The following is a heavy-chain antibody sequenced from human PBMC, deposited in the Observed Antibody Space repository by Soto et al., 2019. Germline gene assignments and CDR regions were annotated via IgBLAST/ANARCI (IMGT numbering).Heavy chain of an antibody. CDR1: GYTFTGYY. CDR3: ARDTDTAMDYYYYGMDV. V-gene: IGHV1-2*02. J-gene: IGHJ6*02. CDR2: INPNSGGT. Sequence: ASVKVSCKASGYTFTGYYMHWVRQAPGQGLEWMGWINPNSGGTNYAQKFQGRVTMTRDTSISTAYMELSRLRSDDTAVYYCARDTDTAMDYYYYGMDVWGQGTTVTVSS. D-gene: IGHD5-18*01.